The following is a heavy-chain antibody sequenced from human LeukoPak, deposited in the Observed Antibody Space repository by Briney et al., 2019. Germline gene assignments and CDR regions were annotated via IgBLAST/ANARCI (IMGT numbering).Heavy chain of an antibody. Sequence: GGSLRLSCAASAFTFSDYWMTWVRQTPGKGLERVANINNHGSETYYVESVRGRFTISRDNAKNSVYLHMNSLRDDDTAVYYCARDFYDFWSGSIRFDPWGQGTLVTVSS. J-gene: IGHJ5*02. CDR1: AFTFSDYW. CDR3: ARDFYDFWSGSIRFDP. D-gene: IGHD3-3*01. V-gene: IGHV3-7*01. CDR2: INNHGSET.